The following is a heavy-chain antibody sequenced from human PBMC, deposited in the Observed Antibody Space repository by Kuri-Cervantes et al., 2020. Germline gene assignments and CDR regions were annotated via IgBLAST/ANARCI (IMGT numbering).Heavy chain of an antibody. D-gene: IGHD3-10*01. CDR1: GYTFTGYY. CDR2: INPNSGST. J-gene: IGHJ4*02. V-gene: IGHV1-2*04. Sequence: ASVKVSCKASGYTFTGYYIHWVRQAPGQGLEWMGWINPNSGSTNYAQKFQGWVTVTRDKSISTAYMELSRLRSDDTAVYYCARARAATILVRGRAYFDCWGQGTLVTVSS. CDR3: ARARAATILVRGRAYFDC.